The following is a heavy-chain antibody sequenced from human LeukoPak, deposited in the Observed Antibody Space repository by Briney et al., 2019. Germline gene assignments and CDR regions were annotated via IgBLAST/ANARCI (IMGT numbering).Heavy chain of an antibody. CDR1: GFTFSSYG. CDR2: IRYDGSNK. J-gene: IGHJ4*02. CDR3: AKGGEYQLLYFDY. Sequence: GESLRLSCAASGFTFSSYGMHWVRQAPGKGLEWVAFIRYDGSNKYYADSVKGRFTISRDNSKNTLYLQMNSLRAEDTAVYYCAKGGEYQLLYFDYWGQGTLVTVSS. V-gene: IGHV3-30*02. D-gene: IGHD2-2*01.